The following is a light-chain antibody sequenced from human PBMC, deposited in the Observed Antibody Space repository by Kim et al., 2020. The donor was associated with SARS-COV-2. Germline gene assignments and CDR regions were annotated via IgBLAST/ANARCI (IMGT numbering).Light chain of an antibody. Sequence: QSALTQPASVSGSPGQSITISCTGTSSDVGSYNLVSWYQQHPGKAPKLMIYEVSKRPSGVSNRFSGSKSGNTASLTISGLQAEDEADYYCCSYAGSYVFGTGPKVTVL. CDR1: SSDVGSYNL. CDR3: CSYAGSYV. V-gene: IGLV2-23*02. J-gene: IGLJ1*01. CDR2: EVS.